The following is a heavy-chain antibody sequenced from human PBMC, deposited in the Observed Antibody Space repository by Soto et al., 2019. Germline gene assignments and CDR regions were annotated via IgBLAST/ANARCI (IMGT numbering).Heavy chain of an antibody. CDR3: AKSRGDRWTSYYFDS. CDR1: EFIFSLFS. J-gene: IGHJ4*02. CDR2: ISGTGAST. V-gene: IGHV3-23*01. Sequence: EVQLLESGGGLVQPGGSLKLSCEVSEFIFSLFSMSWVRQAPGKGLEWVSGISGTGASTYYGSSVRGRFSISRDNSRYTLYLQMNNLRAEDTAIYFCAKSRGDRWTSYYFDSWSQGTLVTVSS. D-gene: IGHD2-15*01.